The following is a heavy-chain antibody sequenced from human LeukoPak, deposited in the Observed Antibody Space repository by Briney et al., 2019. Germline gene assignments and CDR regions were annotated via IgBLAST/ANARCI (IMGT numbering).Heavy chain of an antibody. J-gene: IGHJ4*02. CDR3: AVMVRGDNFDY. CDR1: GGSISSYY. V-gene: IGHV4-59*01. D-gene: IGHD3-10*01. Sequence: SETLSLTCTVSGGSISSYYWSWIRQPPGKGLEWIGYIYTSGSTNYNPSLKRRVTISVDTSKNQFSLKLSSVTAADTAVYYCAVMVRGDNFDYWGQGTLVTVPS. CDR2: IYTSGST.